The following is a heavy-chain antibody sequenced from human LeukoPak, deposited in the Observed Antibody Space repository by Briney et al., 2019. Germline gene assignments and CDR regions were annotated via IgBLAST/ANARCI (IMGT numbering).Heavy chain of an antibody. D-gene: IGHD5-18*01. Sequence: GTSLRLSCAASGFTFSNAWMSWVRQAPGKGLECVGRIKSYKDGGATAYAAPVKGRFSISRDDSENTLYLQMNSLKTEDTGVYYCTTDLVDTTMVTEIYYYGMDVWGQGTTVTVSS. V-gene: IGHV3-15*01. CDR2: IKSYKDGGAT. CDR3: TTDLVDTTMVTEIYYYGMDV. J-gene: IGHJ6*02. CDR1: GFTFSNAW.